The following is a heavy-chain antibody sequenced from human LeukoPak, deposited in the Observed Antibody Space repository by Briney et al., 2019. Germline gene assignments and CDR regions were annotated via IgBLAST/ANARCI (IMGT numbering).Heavy chain of an antibody. Sequence: AETLSLTCTVSGGSISSYYWSWIRQPPGKGLEWIGYMYYSGSTNYNPSLKSRVTISVDTSKNQFSLKLSSVTAADTAVYYCASLYSGSYDTGSFDYFNYWGQGTLVTVSS. CDR1: GGSISSYY. J-gene: IGHJ4*02. V-gene: IGHV4-59*01. D-gene: IGHD1-26*01. CDR3: ASLYSGSYDTGSFDYFNY. CDR2: MYYSGST.